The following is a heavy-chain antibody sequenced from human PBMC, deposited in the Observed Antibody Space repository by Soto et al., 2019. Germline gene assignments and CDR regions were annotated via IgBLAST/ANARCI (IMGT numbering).Heavy chain of an antibody. CDR1: GFTFTSSA. J-gene: IGHJ3*02. CDR3: AADIGYYDSSGYPRDAFDI. CDR2: IVVGSGNT. V-gene: IGHV1-58*01. D-gene: IGHD3-22*01. Sequence: SVKVSCKASGFTFTSSAVQWVRQARGQRLEWIGWIVVGSGNTNYAQKFQERVTITRDMSTSTAYMELSSLRSEDTAVYYCAADIGYYDSSGYPRDAFDIWGQGTMVTVSS.